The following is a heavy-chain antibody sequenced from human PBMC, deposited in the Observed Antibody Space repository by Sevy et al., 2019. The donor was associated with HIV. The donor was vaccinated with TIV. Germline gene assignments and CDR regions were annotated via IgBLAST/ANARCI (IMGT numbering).Heavy chain of an antibody. D-gene: IGHD6-19*01. V-gene: IGHV4-59*01. CDR2: IHYSGST. CDR3: VRHRGWYGGWFDT. CDR1: GGSISGYY. J-gene: IGHJ5*01. Sequence: SETLSLTCSVSGGSISGYYWSWIRQTPGKGLESIGYIHYSGSTNYNPSLKSRVTISLDTSKNQVSLKLTSVTAADTAVYYCVRHRGWYGGWFDTWGHGTLVTVSS.